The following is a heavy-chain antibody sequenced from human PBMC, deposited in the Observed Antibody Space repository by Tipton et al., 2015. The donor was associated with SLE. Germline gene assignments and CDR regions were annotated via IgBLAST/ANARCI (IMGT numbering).Heavy chain of an antibody. CDR3: ARGSVVPSYYYYGMDV. CDR2: IYYSGST. D-gene: IGHD2-2*01. Sequence: TLSLTCTVSGGSISSYYWSWIRQPPGKGLEWIGYIYYSGSTNYNPPLKSRVTISVDTSKNQFSLKLSSVTAADTAVYYCARGSVVPSYYYYGMDVWGQGTTVTVSS. J-gene: IGHJ6*02. V-gene: IGHV4-59*01. CDR1: GGSISSYY.